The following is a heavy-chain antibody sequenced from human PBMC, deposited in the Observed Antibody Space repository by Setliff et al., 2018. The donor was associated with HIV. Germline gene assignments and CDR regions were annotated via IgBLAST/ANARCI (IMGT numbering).Heavy chain of an antibody. CDR2: IEKDGSEK. CDR3: ARGHYSSSSG. CDR1: GFSVSTYW. D-gene: IGHD6-6*01. J-gene: IGHJ4*02. V-gene: IGHV3-7*03. Sequence: GVLKISCAASGFSVSTYWMNWVRQAPGKGLEWVANIEKDGSEKYYVDSVKGRFTISRDNAKNSLYLQMNSLRAEDTAVYYCARGHYSSSSGWGQGALVTVSS.